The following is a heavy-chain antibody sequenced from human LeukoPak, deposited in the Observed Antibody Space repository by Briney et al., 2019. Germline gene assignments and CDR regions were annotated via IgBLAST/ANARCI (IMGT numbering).Heavy chain of an antibody. CDR2: ISGSGGST. J-gene: IGHJ4*02. Sequence: HPGGSLRLSCAASGFTFSSYAMSWVRQAPGKGLEWVSAISGSGGSTYYADSVKGRFTISRDNSKNTLYLQMNSLRAEDTAVYYCAKRQNENWRRIFGVVEADYWGQGTLVTVSS. V-gene: IGHV3-23*01. CDR1: GFTFSSYA. D-gene: IGHD3-3*01. CDR3: AKRQNENWRRIFGVVEADY.